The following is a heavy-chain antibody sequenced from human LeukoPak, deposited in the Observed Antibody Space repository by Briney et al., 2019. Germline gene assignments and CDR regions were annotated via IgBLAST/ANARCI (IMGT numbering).Heavy chain of an antibody. D-gene: IGHD3-22*01. Sequence: GGSLRLSCAASGFTFSSYAMSWVCQAPGKRLKWVSAISVGGGTTYYADSVKGRFTISRDNSKNTLFLQMNSLRAEDTAVYYCAKDSGPYTSGYYGHWGQGTLVTVCS. V-gene: IGHV3-23*01. CDR1: GFTFSSYA. J-gene: IGHJ4*02. CDR3: AKDSGPYTSGYYGH. CDR2: ISVGGGTT.